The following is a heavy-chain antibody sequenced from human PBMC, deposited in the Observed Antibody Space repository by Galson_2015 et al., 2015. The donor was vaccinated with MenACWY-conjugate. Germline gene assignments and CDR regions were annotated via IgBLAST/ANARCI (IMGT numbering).Heavy chain of an antibody. Sequence: SLRLSCAASGFTFSSYAMSWVRQAPGKGLEWVSGISGSGGNTFNADSVEGRFTISRDNSKSTLYLQMNSLRAEDTAVYYCAKELRRYYDFWSGYYPDPWGQGTLVTVSS. V-gene: IGHV3-23*01. D-gene: IGHD3-3*01. CDR2: ISGSGGNT. CDR1: GFTFSSYA. J-gene: IGHJ5*02. CDR3: AKELRRYYDFWSGYYPDP.